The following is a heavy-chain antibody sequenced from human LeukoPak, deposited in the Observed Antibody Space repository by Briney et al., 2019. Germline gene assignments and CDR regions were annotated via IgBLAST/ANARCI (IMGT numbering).Heavy chain of an antibody. D-gene: IGHD2-15*01. CDR3: ARSTQRYCSGGTCFPYWFDP. CDR2: ISDSGSP. J-gene: IGHJ5*02. V-gene: IGHV4-59*01. CDR1: GGSINTYY. Sequence: PSETLSLTCTVSGGSINTYYWSWLRQPPGKGLEWIGYISDSGSPSYNSSLKSRVTISIDTSKNQFSLMLSSVTAADTDIYYCARSTQRYCSGGTCFPYWFDPWGRGALVTVSS.